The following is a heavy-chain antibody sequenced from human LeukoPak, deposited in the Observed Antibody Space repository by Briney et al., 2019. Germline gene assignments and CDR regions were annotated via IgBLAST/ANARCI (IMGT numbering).Heavy chain of an antibody. D-gene: IGHD5-24*01. CDR3: ARNRDGYNSFDY. J-gene: IGHJ4*02. CDR1: GGSISSGDYY. CDR2: IYYSGSS. V-gene: IGHV4-30-4*01. Sequence: SETLSLTCTVSGGSISSGDYYWSWIRQPPGKGLEWIGYIYYSGSSYYNPSLRSRVTISVDTSKNHFSLKLSSVTAADTAVYYCARNRDGYNSFDYWGQGTLVTVSS.